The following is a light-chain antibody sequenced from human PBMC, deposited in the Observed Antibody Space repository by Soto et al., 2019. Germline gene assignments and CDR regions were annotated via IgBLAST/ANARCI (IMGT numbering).Light chain of an antibody. CDR3: QQYNNWPWT. V-gene: IGKV3-15*01. CDR2: GAS. J-gene: IGKJ1*01. CDR1: QGVSSN. Sequence: EIVMTQSPATLSVSPGERATLSCRASQGVSSNLAWYQQKPGQAPSLLIYGASTRATGIPARFSGSGSGTEFTLTISSLQSEDFAVYHCQQYNNWPWTFGQGTKVEIK.